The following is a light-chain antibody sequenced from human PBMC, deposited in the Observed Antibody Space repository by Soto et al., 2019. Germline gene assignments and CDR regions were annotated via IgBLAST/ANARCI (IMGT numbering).Light chain of an antibody. CDR3: SSYAGSSTLV. J-gene: IGLJ3*02. CDR1: RGHVGNYNL. Sequence: QSVLTQPASVSGSPGQRITFSGTGTRGHVGNYNLVPWYQQHPGKAPKLMIYEVTKRPSGVSNRFSGSKSGNTASLTISGLQAEDEADYYCSSYAGSSTLVFGGGTKLTVL. V-gene: IGLV2-23*02. CDR2: EVT.